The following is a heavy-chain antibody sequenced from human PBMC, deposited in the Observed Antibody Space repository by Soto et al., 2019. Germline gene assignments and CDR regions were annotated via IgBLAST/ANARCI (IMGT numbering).Heavy chain of an antibody. J-gene: IGHJ5*02. V-gene: IGHV4-59*12. CDR2: IYYSGST. D-gene: IGHD3-9*01. CDR1: GGSISSYY. CDR3: ARETYYDILTGSGWFDP. Sequence: SETLSLTCTVSGGSISSYYWSWIRQPPGKGLEWIGYIYYSGSTNYNPSLKSRVTISVDTSKNQFSLQLNSVTPEDTAVYYCARETYYDILTGSGWFDPWGQGTLVTVSS.